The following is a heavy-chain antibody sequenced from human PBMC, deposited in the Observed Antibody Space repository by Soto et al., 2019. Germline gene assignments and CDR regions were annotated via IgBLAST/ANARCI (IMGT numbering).Heavy chain of an antibody. CDR1: GRTFSSYA. J-gene: IGHJ4*02. D-gene: IGHD3-10*01. V-gene: IGHV1-69*13. CDR2: IIPIFGTA. CDR3: ARITMVRGVVINHGDY. Sequence: AVKVSCKASGRTFSSYAISWVRQAPGQGLEWMGGIIPIFGTANYAQKFQGRVTITADESTSTAYMELSSLRSEDTAVYYCARITMVRGVVINHGDYWGQGTLVTVSS.